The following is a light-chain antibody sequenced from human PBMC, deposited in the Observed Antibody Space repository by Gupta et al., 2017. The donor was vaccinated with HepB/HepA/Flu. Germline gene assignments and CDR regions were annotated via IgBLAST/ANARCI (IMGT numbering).Light chain of an antibody. Sequence: EIVMTQSPATLSVSPGERATLSCRAGQSVSSHVAWYKQKLGQAPRLLIYGTSNRATGIPPRFSGSGSGLEVSLTMSSLESEDFAVYHCQQYAKWPRTFGQGTKLEI. J-gene: IGKJ1*01. V-gene: IGKV3-15*01. CDR1: QSVSSH. CDR3: QQYAKWPRT. CDR2: GTS.